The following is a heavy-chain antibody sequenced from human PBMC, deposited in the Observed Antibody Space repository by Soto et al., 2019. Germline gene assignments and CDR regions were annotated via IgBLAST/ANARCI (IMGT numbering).Heavy chain of an antibody. CDR2: INPSGGST. Sequence: QVQLVQSGAEVKKPGASVKVSCKASGYTFTSYYMHWVRQAPGQGLEWMGIINPSGGSTSYAQKFQGRVTMTRDTSTITVYMALISLRSEDTAVYYCARDRGVYCLTNWFDPWGQGTLVTVSS. D-gene: IGHD2-15*01. CDR3: ARDRGVYCLTNWFDP. CDR1: GYTFTSYY. V-gene: IGHV1-46*01. J-gene: IGHJ5*02.